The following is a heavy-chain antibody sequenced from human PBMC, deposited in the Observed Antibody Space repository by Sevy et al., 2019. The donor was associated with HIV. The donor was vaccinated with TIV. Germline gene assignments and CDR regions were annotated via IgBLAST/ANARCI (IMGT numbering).Heavy chain of an antibody. CDR2: INPSGGST. CDR1: GYTFTSYY. V-gene: IGHV1-46*01. D-gene: IGHD3-10*01. CDR3: ARERRHYGSGSYRLDY. J-gene: IGHJ4*02. Sequence: ASVKVSCKASGYTFTSYYMHWVRQAPGQGLEWMGIINPSGGSTSYAQKFQGRVTMTRDTSTSPVYMELSSLRSEDTAVYYCARERRHYGSGSYRLDYWGQGTLVTVSS.